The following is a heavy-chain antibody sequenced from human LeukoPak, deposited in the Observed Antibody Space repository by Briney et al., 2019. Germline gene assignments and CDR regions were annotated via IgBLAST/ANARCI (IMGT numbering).Heavy chain of an antibody. D-gene: IGHD3-22*01. CDR3: AKGLGYDSSGYPSDY. CDR1: GFTFSSYA. J-gene: IGHJ4*02. Sequence: GGSLRLSCAASGFTFSSYAMSWVRQAPGKGLEWVSAISGSGGSTYYADPVKGRFTISRDNSKNTLYLQMNSLRAEDTAVYYCAKGLGYDSSGYPSDYWGQGTLVTVSS. CDR2: ISGSGGST. V-gene: IGHV3-23*01.